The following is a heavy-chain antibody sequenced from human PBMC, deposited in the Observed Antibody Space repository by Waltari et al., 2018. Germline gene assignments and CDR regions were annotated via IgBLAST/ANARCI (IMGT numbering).Heavy chain of an antibody. CDR3: ARVTRWLRARGQYYFDY. J-gene: IGHJ4*02. D-gene: IGHD5-12*01. V-gene: IGHV1-69*01. Sequence: QVQLVQCGAEVKKPGSSVKVSCKASGGTFSSYPISWVRQAPGQGLEWMGGIIPIFGTANYAQKFQGRVTITADESTSTAYMELSSLRSEDTAVYYCARVTRWLRARGQYYFDYWGQGTLVTVSS. CDR1: GGTFSSYP. CDR2: IIPIFGTA.